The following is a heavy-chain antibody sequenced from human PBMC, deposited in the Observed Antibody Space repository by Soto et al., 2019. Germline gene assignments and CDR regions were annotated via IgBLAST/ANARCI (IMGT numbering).Heavy chain of an antibody. J-gene: IGHJ4*02. CDR1: GFTFNNYE. CDR2: ISSSGSTK. V-gene: IGHV3-48*03. Sequence: PGGSLRLSCAASGFTFNNYEMNWVRQVPGKGLEWVAYISSSGSTKFYADSAKGRFIISRDNAAQSLSLQMNSLRVEDTAVYYCARIGVVESRSLDHWGQGTLVTVSS. D-gene: IGHD3-16*01. CDR3: ARIGVVESRSLDH.